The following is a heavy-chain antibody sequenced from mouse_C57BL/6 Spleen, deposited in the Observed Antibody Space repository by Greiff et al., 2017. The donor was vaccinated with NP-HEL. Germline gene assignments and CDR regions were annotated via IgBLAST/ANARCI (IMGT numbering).Heavy chain of an antibody. D-gene: IGHD2-10*01. CDR3: VRGLLSFDY. CDR2: IRSKSNNYAT. Sequence: EVQGVESGGGLVQPKGSLKLSCAASGFSFNTYAMNWVRQAPGKGLEWVARIRSKSNNYATYYADSVKDRFTISRDDSESMLYLQMNNLKTEDTAMYYCVRGLLSFDYWGQGTTLTVSS. J-gene: IGHJ2*01. V-gene: IGHV10-1*01. CDR1: GFSFNTYA.